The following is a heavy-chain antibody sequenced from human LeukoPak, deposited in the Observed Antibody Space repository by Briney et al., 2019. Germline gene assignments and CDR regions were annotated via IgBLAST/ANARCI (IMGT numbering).Heavy chain of an antibody. D-gene: IGHD3-10*01. CDR2: IYPGDSDT. CDR3: ARHRAIGVRGVPWVGPNWFDP. J-gene: IGHJ5*02. CDR1: GYSFTSYW. Sequence: GESLKISCKGSGYSFTSYWIGWVRQMPGKGLEWMGIIYPGDSDTRYSPSFQDQVTISADKSISTAYLQWSSLKASDTAMYYCARHRAIGVRGVPWVGPNWFDPWGQGTLSPSPQ. V-gene: IGHV5-51*01.